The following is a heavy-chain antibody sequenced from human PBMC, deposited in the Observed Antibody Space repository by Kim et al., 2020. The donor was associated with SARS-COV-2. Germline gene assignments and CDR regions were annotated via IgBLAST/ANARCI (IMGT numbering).Heavy chain of an antibody. V-gene: IGHV4-34*01. J-gene: IGHJ4*02. CDR2: INHSGST. CDR1: GGSFSGYS. D-gene: IGHD3-10*01. CDR3: ARVRFGELN. Sequence: SETLSLTCAVYGGSFSGYSWSWIRQPPGKGLEWIGEINHSGSTNYNPSLKSRVTISLDTSKNQFSLKLSSVTAADTAVYYCARVRFGELNWGQGTLVTVS.